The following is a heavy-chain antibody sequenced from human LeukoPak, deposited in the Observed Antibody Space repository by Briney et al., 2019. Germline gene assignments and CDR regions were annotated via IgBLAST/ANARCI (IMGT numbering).Heavy chain of an antibody. V-gene: IGHV3-30*02. CDR1: GFTFSSYG. D-gene: IGHD3-9*01. CDR2: IRYDGINK. Sequence: HPGGSLSLSCATSGFTFSSYGMYWVRQAPGKGLEWLAFIRYDGINKYYADSVKGRFTISRDSSKNTLYLQMNSLRAEDTAVYYCAKDSLTGTGPYYFDCWGQGTLVTVSS. J-gene: IGHJ4*02. CDR3: AKDSLTGTGPYYFDC.